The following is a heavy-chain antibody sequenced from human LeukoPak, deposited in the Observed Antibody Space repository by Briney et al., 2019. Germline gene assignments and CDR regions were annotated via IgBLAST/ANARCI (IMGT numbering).Heavy chain of an antibody. CDR3: ARMRDYSHWFDP. Sequence: GASVKVSCKASGYTFTGYYMHWVRQAPGQGLEWRGWINPNSGGTNYAQKFQGRVTMTRDTSISTAYMELSRLRSDDTAVYYCARMRDYSHWFDPWGQGTLVTVSS. J-gene: IGHJ5*02. CDR1: GYTFTGYY. CDR2: INPNSGGT. V-gene: IGHV1-2*02. D-gene: IGHD4-11*01.